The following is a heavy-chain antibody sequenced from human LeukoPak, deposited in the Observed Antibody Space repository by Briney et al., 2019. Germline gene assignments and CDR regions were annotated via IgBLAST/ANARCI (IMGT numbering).Heavy chain of an antibody. CDR2: ISSSGSTI. CDR1: GFTFSSYE. Sequence: GGSLRLSCAASGFTFSSYEMNWVRQAPGKGLEWVSYISSSGSTIYYADSVKGRFTISRDNAKNSLYLQMNSLRAEDTAVYYCARDRYYDSSGYCGYWGQGTLVTVSS. V-gene: IGHV3-48*03. J-gene: IGHJ4*02. D-gene: IGHD3-22*01. CDR3: ARDRYYDSSGYCGY.